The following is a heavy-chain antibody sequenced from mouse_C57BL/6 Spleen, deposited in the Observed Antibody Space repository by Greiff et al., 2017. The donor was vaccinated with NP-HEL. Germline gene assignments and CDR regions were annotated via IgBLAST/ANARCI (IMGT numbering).Heavy chain of an antibody. CDR1: GYSFTDYN. CDR3: ARNYGRLYAMDY. D-gene: IGHD1-1*01. V-gene: IGHV1-39*01. Sequence: EVKLMESGPELVKPGASVKISCKASGYSFTDYNMNWVKQSNGKSLEWIGVINPNYGTTSYNQKFKGKATLTVDQSSSTAYMQLNSLTSEDSAVYYCARNYGRLYAMDYWGQGTSVTVSS. J-gene: IGHJ4*01. CDR2: INPNYGTT.